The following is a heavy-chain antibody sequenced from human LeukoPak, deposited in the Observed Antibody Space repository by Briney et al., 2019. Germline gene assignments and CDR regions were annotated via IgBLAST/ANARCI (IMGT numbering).Heavy chain of an antibody. CDR1: GFTFSDYY. Sequence: GGSLRRSCAASGFTFSDYYMSWIRQAPGKGLEWVSYISKSGDNTNYADSVKGRFTISRDNAKNSLYLQMNSLRAEDTAVYYCARVRQSGSPLDYWGQGTLVTVSS. CDR3: ARVRQSGSPLDY. J-gene: IGHJ4*02. V-gene: IGHV3-11*05. D-gene: IGHD1-26*01. CDR2: ISKSGDNT.